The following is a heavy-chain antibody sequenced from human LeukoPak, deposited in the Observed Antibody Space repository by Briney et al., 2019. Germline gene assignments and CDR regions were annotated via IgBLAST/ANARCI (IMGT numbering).Heavy chain of an antibody. V-gene: IGHV3-11*01. J-gene: IGHJ4*02. Sequence: GGSLRLSCAASGFPLTDYYMSWIRQAPGKGLEWVSYITSSGDPIYYADSVKGRFTISRDNAKNSLYLQMNSLRAEDTAVYYCARGHYELPYWGQGTRVTVFS. CDR1: GFPLTDYY. CDR3: ARGHYELPY. CDR2: ITSSGDPI. D-gene: IGHD3-22*01.